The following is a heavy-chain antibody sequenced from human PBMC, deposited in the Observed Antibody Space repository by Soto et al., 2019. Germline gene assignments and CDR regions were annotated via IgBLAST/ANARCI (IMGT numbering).Heavy chain of an antibody. CDR3: ARHGGDSTSVYYYYGMDV. V-gene: IGHV4-39*01. D-gene: IGHD6-13*01. CDR2: SNYGGPT. CDR1: GGAINSTVYY. J-gene: IGHJ6*02. Sequence: SETLSLTCTVSGGAINSTVYYWGWIRQPPGKGLEWIGSSNYGGPTYYSPSLQSRVTISLDTAKNHFSLNLRSVTAADTAVYYCARHGGDSTSVYYYYGMDVWGQGTTVTVSS.